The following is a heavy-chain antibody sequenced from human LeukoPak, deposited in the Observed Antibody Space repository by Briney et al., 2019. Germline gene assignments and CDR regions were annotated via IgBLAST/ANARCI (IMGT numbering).Heavy chain of an antibody. D-gene: IGHD3-22*01. V-gene: IGHV4-34*01. CDR3: ARLVGKYYYDSSGYSQRYYYYYMDV. J-gene: IGHJ6*03. CDR1: GGSFSGYY. CDR2: INHSGST. Sequence: SETLSLTCAVYGGSFSGYYWSWIRQPPGKGLEWIGEINHSGSTNYNPSLKSRVTISVDTPKNQVSLKLSSVTAADTAVYYCARLVGKYYYDSSGYSQRYYYYYMDVWGKGTTVTISS.